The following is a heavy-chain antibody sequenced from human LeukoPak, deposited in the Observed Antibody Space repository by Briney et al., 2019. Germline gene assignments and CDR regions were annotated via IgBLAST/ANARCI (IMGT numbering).Heavy chain of an antibody. V-gene: IGHV4-4*07. CDR2: IYGSGST. Sequence: SETLSLTCTVSGGSISSYYWSWIRQPAGKGLEWIGRIYGSGSTNYNPSLKSRVTMSVDTSKNQFSLKLSSVTAADTAVYYCASHYYYDSKGFDPWGQETLVTVSS. CDR3: ASHYYYDSKGFDP. D-gene: IGHD3-22*01. J-gene: IGHJ5*02. CDR1: GGSISSYY.